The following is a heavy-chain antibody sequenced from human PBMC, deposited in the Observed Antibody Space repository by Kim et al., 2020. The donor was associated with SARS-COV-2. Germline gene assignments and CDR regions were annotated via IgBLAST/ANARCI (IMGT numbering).Heavy chain of an antibody. D-gene: IGHD6-19*01. J-gene: IGHJ6*03. Sequence: SETLSLTCAVYGGSFSGYYWSWIRQPPGKGLEWIGKINHSGSTNYNPSLKSRVTISVDTSKNQFSLKLSSVTAADTAMYYCARGTRQWLSRHYYYYMDVWGKGTTVTVSS. CDR1: GGSFSGYY. CDR2: INHSGST. V-gene: IGHV4-34*01. CDR3: ARGTRQWLSRHYYYYMDV.